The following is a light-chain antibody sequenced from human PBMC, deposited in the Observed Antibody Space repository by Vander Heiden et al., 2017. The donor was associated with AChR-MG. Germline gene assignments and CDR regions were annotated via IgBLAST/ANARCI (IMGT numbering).Light chain of an antibody. CDR1: QSVSSSY. CDR2: GAS. V-gene: IGKV3-20*01. J-gene: IGKJ1*01. CDR3: QQDGSSPWT. Sequence: EIVLTQSPGTLSLSPGERATLSCRASQSVSSSYLAWYQQKPGQAPRLLIYGASSRATGIPDRFSGSGSGTDFTLTISRLEPEDFAVYYCQQDGSSPWTFGQGIKVGIQ.